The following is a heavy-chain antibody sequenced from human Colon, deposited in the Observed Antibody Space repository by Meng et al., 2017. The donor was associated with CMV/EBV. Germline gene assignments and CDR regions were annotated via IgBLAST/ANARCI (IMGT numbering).Heavy chain of an antibody. CDR3: TRDGTYGNFDY. CDR2: INSAGSTT. J-gene: IGHJ4*02. D-gene: IGHD3-10*01. Sequence: LSGAASGFTLSSYWMHWVRQAPGKGLVWVSRINSAGSTTNYADSVKGRFTIARDNAKNTLHLQMNSLRAEDTAVYYCTRDGTYGNFDYWGQGTLVTVSS. CDR1: GFTLSSYW. V-gene: IGHV3-74*01.